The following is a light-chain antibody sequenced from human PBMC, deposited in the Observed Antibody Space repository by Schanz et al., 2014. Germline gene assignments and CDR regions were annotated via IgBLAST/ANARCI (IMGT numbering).Light chain of an antibody. J-gene: IGLJ1*01. CDR3: AAWDDSLNAYV. CDR2: SNN. Sequence: QSVLTQPPSASGPPGQRVTISCSGSSSNIGSNTVNWYQQLPGTAPKLLIYSNNQRPSGVPDRFSGSKSGTSASLAISGLQSEDEAAYYCAAWDDSLNAYVFGTGTKLTVL. CDR1: SSNIGSNT. V-gene: IGLV1-44*01.